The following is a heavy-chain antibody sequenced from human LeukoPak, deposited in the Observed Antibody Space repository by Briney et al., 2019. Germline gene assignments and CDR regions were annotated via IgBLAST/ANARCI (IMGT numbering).Heavy chain of an antibody. Sequence: ASVTVSFKVSGYSLSELSTHWVRQAPGQGLEWMGGFDPGDDETIYAQKFQGRVTMTEDTSTDTAYLELSSLRSEDTAVYFCATEKDLLLDSWGQGTPVTVSS. CDR1: GYSLSELS. CDR3: ATEKDLLLDS. V-gene: IGHV1-24*01. J-gene: IGHJ5*01. D-gene: IGHD1-26*01. CDR2: FDPGDDET.